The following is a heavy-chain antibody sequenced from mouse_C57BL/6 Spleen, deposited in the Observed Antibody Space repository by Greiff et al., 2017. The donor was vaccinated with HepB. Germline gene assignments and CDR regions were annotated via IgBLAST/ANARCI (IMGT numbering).Heavy chain of an antibody. Sequence: VQLQQPGAELVKPGASVKLSCKASGYTFTSYWMHWVKQRPGQGLEWIGMIHPNSGSTNYNEKFKSKATLTVDKSSSTAYMQLSSLTSEDSAVYYCARGNYYGSSRFDVWGTGTTVTVSS. J-gene: IGHJ1*03. CDR1: GYTFTSYW. D-gene: IGHD1-1*01. V-gene: IGHV1-64*01. CDR2: IHPNSGST. CDR3: ARGNYYGSSRFDV.